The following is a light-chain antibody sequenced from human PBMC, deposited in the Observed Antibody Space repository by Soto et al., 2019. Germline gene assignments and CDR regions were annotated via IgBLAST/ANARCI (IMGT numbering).Light chain of an antibody. Sequence: ELVLTQSQATLSLSAGARATLSCRASQSVSSYLAWYQQKPGQAPRLLIYDASNRATGIPARFSGSGSGTDFTLTISRLEPEDFAVYYCQQYGSSPLTFGGGTKVDI. CDR2: DAS. J-gene: IGKJ4*01. CDR3: QQYGSSPLT. V-gene: IGKV3-20*01. CDR1: QSVSSY.